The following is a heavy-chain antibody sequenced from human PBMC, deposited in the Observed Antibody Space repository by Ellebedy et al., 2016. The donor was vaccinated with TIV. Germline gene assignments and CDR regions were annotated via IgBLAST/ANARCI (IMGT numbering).Heavy chain of an antibody. J-gene: IGHJ6*02. Sequence: ASVKVSXXASGYTFTGYYMHWVRQASGQGLEWMGWINPNSGGTNYAQKFQGWVTMTRDTSISTAYMGLSRLRSDDTAVYYCARAGSGGSGSYFYYGMDVWGQGTTVTVSS. CDR2: INPNSGGT. D-gene: IGHD3-10*01. V-gene: IGHV1-2*04. CDR3: ARAGSGGSGSYFYYGMDV. CDR1: GYTFTGYY.